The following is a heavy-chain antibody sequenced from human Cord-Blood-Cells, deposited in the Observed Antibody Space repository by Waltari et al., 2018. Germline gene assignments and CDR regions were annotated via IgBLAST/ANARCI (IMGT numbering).Heavy chain of an antibody. CDR1: GWSFSGYY. CDR2: INHSGST. V-gene: IGHV4-34*01. J-gene: IGHJ4*02. D-gene: IGHD3-22*01. Sequence: QVQLQQWGAGLLKPSETLSLTCAVYGWSFSGYYCSWIRQPPGKGLEWIGEINHSGSTNYNPSLKSRVTISVDTSKNQFSLKLSSVTAADTAVYYCARVRKDYYDSSGYYTFWGQGTLVTVSS. CDR3: ARVRKDYYDSSGYYTF.